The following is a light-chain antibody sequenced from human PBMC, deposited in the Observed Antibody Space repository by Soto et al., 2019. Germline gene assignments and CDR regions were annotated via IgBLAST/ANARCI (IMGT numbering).Light chain of an antibody. J-gene: IGKJ1*01. CDR3: QRHHTDAWT. CDR2: DAS. CDR1: QSISSW. V-gene: IGKV1-5*01. Sequence: DLPITPSLCTMSASVGSRVTGDCRASQSISSWLAWYQQKPGKAPKLLIYDASSLESGVPSRFSGSGPGTEFDLSLSSLQSDEFATYNCQRHHTDAWTFGQGTKVDIK.